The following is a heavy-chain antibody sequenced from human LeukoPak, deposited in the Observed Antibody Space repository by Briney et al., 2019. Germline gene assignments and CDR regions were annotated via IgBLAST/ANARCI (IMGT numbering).Heavy chain of an antibody. V-gene: IGHV1-2*02. CDR1: GYTFTGYS. Sequence: ASVKVSCKASGYTFTGYSMHWVRQAPGQGLEWMGLIRPNSGTTNYAQRFQGRVTMTRDTSISTAHMELSSLRSDDTAVYYCATVTRYHSDGYTSRGYNDYWGQGTLVTVSS. D-gene: IGHD5-24*01. CDR3: ATVTRYHSDGYTSRGYNDY. J-gene: IGHJ4*02. CDR2: IRPNSGTT.